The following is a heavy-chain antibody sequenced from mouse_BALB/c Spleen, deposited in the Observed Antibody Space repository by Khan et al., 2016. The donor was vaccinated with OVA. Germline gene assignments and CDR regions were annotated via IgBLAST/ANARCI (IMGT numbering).Heavy chain of an antibody. CDR1: GFTFRNYG. CDR3: ASHLTGSFAY. CDR2: INSDGSYT. V-gene: IGHV5-6*01. D-gene: IGHD4-1*01. Sequence: EVELVESGGDLVKPGGSLKLSCAASGFTFRNYGMSWVRQIPDKRLEWIATINSDGSYTYYPDSVKGRFTISRNNAKNTLYLEMSSLKSDVTAMYYCASHLTGSFAYWGQGTLVTVFA. J-gene: IGHJ3*01.